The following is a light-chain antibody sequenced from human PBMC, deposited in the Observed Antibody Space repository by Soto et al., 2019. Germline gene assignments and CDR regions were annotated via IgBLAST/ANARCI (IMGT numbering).Light chain of an antibody. J-gene: IGKJ1*01. CDR1: QNVGGD. CDR2: RTS. V-gene: IGKV3-15*01. CDR3: QEYNGRSS. Sequence: EGVTTPSPATLSVSPGERATLSCRASQNVGGDLAWYQQKPGQAPRLLIYRTSTRANGTPVRFSGSGSGTEFTLTISSLQSEDFAVYYCQEYNGRSSFGQGTKVEIK.